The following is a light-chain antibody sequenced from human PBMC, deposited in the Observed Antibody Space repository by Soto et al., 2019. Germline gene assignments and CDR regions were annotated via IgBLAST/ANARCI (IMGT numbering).Light chain of an antibody. CDR3: LSFDGSLSVV. CDR1: SSNIGAGYD. J-gene: IGLJ2*01. CDR2: GNT. Sequence: QSVLTQPPSVSGAPGQRVTISCTGSSSNIGAGYDVHWYQQLPGRAPKLLIDGNTNRPSGVPDRFSGSKSGTSASLAITALQAEDEADYYCLSFDGSLSVVFGGGTKLTVL. V-gene: IGLV1-40*01.